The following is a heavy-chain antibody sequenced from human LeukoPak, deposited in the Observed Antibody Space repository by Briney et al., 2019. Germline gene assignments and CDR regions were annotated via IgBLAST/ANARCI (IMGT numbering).Heavy chain of an antibody. CDR1: GGSISSSSYY. J-gene: IGHJ6*03. D-gene: IGHD3-22*01. CDR3: ARDTYYYDSSGYSFGYYYHYMDV. V-gene: IGHV4-39*07. Sequence: SETLSLTCTVSGGSISSSSYYWGWIRQPPGKGLEWIGSIYYSGSTYYNPSLKSRVTISVDTSKNQFSLKLSSVTAADTAVYYCARDTYYYDSSGYSFGYYYHYMDVWGKGTTVTVSS. CDR2: IYYSGST.